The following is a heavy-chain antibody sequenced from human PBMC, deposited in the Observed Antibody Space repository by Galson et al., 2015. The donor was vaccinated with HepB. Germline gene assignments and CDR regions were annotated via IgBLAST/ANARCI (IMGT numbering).Heavy chain of an antibody. CDR1: GGSIGSSIYY. D-gene: IGHD3-3*01. V-gene: IGHV4-39*01. CDR3: ASLRFLQYDFDY. CDR2: IYSSGST. Sequence: SETLSLTCTVSGGSIGSSIYYWGWIRQPPGEGLEWIGSIYSSGSTYYNPSLKSRVSISVDTSKNQFSLKLNSVAAADTAIYYCASLRFLQYDFDYWGQGTLVTVSS. J-gene: IGHJ4*02.